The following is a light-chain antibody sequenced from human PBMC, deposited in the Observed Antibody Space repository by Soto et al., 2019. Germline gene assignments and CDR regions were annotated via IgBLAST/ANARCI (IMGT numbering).Light chain of an antibody. Sequence: EIVLTQSPGTLSLSPGERATLFCRASQSVASRNLAWYQQKSGQAPRLLMYGASSRAIHTPDRFSGTGSGTDLTLTISGLEPEEFAVYYCQNFGDSLWTLGQGTKVVIK. CDR2: GAS. V-gene: IGKV3-20*01. CDR3: QNFGDSLWT. J-gene: IGKJ1*01. CDR1: QSVASRN.